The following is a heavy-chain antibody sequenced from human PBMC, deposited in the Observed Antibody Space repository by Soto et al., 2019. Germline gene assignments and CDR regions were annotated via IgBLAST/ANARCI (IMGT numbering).Heavy chain of an antibody. CDR2: ITAYNGNT. CDR3: AAGSGYGMDV. J-gene: IGHJ6*02. CDR1: GYTFTGYG. V-gene: IGHV1-18*01. D-gene: IGHD3-10*01. Sequence: GASVKVSCKASGYTFTGYGISWVRQAPGQGLEWLGWITAYNGNTDYAQKLQARLTMTTDTSTTTAYMELGSLRSDDTAVYYCAAGSGYGMDVWGQGTTVTVSS.